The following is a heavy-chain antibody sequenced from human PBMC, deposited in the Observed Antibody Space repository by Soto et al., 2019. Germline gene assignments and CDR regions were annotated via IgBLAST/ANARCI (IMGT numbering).Heavy chain of an antibody. Sequence: KPSESLSLTCTVSGGSISRHYWSWIRQPPGKGLEWIGYIYSSVSTNYNPSLKSRVTISVDTSKNQFSLKLSSVAAAYPAGYYCARAEGTIWRNYYYYGMDVWGQGTTVTVSS. CDR3: ARAEGTIWRNYYYYGMDV. J-gene: IGHJ6*02. CDR2: IYSSVST. CDR1: GGSISRHY. V-gene: IGHV4-59*11. D-gene: IGHD3-3*01.